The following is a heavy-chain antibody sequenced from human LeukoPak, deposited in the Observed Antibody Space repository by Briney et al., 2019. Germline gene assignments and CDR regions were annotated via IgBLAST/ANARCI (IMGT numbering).Heavy chain of an antibody. CDR3: ARDARPLPAAIYGHGWFDP. J-gene: IGHJ5*02. D-gene: IGHD2-2*01. CDR2: ISSSSSTI. V-gene: IGHV3-48*01. Sequence: PGGSLRLSCTASGFTFGDYAMNWVRQAPGKGLEWVSYISSSSSTIYYADSVKGRFTISRDNAKNSLYLQMNSLRAEDTAVYYCARDARPLPAAIYGHGWFDPWGQGTLVTVSS. CDR1: GFTFGDYA.